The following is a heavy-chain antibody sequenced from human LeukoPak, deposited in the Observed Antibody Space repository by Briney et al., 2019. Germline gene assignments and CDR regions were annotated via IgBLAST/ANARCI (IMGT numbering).Heavy chain of an antibody. Sequence: GGSLRLSCAASGFTFSSYSMNWVRQAPGKGLEWVSYISSSSSTIKYADSVKGRFTISRDNAKNSLYLQMNSLRAEDTAMYYCARDQTGSLDYWGQGTLVTVSS. D-gene: IGHD1-26*01. CDR3: ARDQTGSLDY. CDR2: ISSSSSTI. V-gene: IGHV3-48*01. CDR1: GFTFSSYS. J-gene: IGHJ4*02.